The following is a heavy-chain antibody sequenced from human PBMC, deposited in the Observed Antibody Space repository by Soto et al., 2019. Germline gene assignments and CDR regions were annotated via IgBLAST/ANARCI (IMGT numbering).Heavy chain of an antibody. D-gene: IGHD3-22*01. CDR1: GYSFTSYW. J-gene: IGHJ6*02. CDR2: IYPGDSDT. CDR3: ARFSRAGGGYYNYYYYYGMDV. Sequence: GESLKISCKGSGYSFTSYWIGWVRQMPGKGLEWMGIIYPGDSDTRYSQSFQGQVTISADKSISTAYLQWSSLKASDTALYYCARFSRAGGGYYNYYYYYGMDVWGQGTTVTVSS. V-gene: IGHV5-51*01.